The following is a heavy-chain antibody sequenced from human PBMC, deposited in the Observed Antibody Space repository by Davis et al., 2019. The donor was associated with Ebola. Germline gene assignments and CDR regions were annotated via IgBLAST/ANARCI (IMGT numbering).Heavy chain of an antibody. D-gene: IGHD6-6*01. V-gene: IGHV3-21*01. CDR1: GFTFSSYS. CDR2: ISSSSSYI. CDR3: ARDAPEYSSSPGWFDP. J-gene: IGHJ5*02. Sequence: PGGSLRLSCAASGFTFSSYSMNWVRQAPGKGLEWVSSISSSSSYIYYADSVKGRFTISRDNAKNSLYLQMNSLRAEDTAVYYCARDAPEYSSSPGWFDPWGQGTLVTVSS.